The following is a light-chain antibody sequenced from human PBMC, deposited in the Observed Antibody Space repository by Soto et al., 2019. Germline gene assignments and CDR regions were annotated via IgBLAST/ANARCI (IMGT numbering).Light chain of an antibody. J-gene: IGKJ1*01. CDR3: QQYYEWPRGT. Sequence: IVMMQSPGTLSVSPWEREKLYCRASQTVISNLAWYQQRPGQAPRLLIYSASTRATGIPARFSGSGSGTEFTLTISSLQSGDAAVYYCQQYYEWPRGTFGQGTKVDI. CDR1: QTVISN. CDR2: SAS. V-gene: IGKV3-15*01.